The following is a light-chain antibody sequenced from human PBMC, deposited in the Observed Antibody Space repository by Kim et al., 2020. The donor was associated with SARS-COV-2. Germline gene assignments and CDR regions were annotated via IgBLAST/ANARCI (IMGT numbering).Light chain of an antibody. CDR1: QSINSW. CDR3: QQYNYYPYT. J-gene: IGKJ2*01. V-gene: IGKV1-5*01. Sequence: SASVGDRVTITCRASQSINSWLAWYQQKPGKAPKLLIYAASSLESGVPSRFNGSASGTEFTLTITSLQPDDFATYYCQQYNYYPYTFGQGTKLEI. CDR2: AAS.